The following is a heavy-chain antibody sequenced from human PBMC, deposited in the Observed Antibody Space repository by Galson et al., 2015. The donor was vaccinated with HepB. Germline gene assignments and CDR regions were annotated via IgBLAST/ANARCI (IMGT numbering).Heavy chain of an antibody. J-gene: IGHJ3*02. D-gene: IGHD1-26*01. CDR2: ISSTSVYI. Sequence: SLRLSCAASGFTFSSYTINWVRQAPGKGLEWVSCISSTSVYIYCADSVKGRFTISRDNAKNSLSLQMNSLRVEDTAVYYCARGIVGTTGGFDIWGQGTMVTVSS. V-gene: IGHV3-21*01. CDR1: GFTFSSYT. CDR3: ARGIVGTTGGFDI.